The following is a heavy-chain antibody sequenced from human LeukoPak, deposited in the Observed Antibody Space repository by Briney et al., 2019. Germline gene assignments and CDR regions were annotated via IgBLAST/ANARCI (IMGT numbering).Heavy chain of an antibody. CDR1: GFTFSSYA. D-gene: IGHD3-10*01. CDR2: ISGSGGST. J-gene: IGHJ4*02. Sequence: GGSLRLSYAASGFTFSSYAMSWGRQAPGKGLEWVSAISGSGGSTYYADSVKGRFTISRDNSKNTLYLQMNSLRAEDTAVYYCAKVCYGSGSYYPFDYWGQGTLVTVSS. V-gene: IGHV3-23*01. CDR3: AKVCYGSGSYYPFDY.